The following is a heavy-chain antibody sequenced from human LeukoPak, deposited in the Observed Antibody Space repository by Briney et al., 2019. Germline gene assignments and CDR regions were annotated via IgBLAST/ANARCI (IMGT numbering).Heavy chain of an antibody. V-gene: IGHV4-59*12. CDR1: GGSISSYY. D-gene: IGHD2-2*01. Sequence: SETLSLTCTVSGGSISSYYWSWIRQPPGKGLEWIGYIYYSGSTNYNPSLKSRVTISVDTSKNQFSLKLSSVAAADTAVYYCARVGLGYCSSTSCFLGMDVWGQGTTVTVSS. CDR2: IYYSGST. CDR3: ARVGLGYCSSTSCFLGMDV. J-gene: IGHJ6*02.